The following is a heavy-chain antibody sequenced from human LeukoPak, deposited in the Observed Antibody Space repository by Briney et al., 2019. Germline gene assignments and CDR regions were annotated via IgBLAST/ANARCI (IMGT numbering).Heavy chain of an antibody. Sequence: GGSLRLSCAASGFTFSSYATSWVRQAPGKGLEWVSSISISGTGTNYADSVKGRFTISRDNSRNTLYLQMNSLRAEDTAIYYCAKNEQWLTFDYWGQGSLVTVSS. V-gene: IGHV3-23*01. CDR3: AKNEQWLTFDY. J-gene: IGHJ4*02. D-gene: IGHD6-19*01. CDR1: GFTFSSYA. CDR2: ISISGTGT.